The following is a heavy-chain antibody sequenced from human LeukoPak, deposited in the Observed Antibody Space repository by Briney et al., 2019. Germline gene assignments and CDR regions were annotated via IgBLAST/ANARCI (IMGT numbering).Heavy chain of an antibody. D-gene: IGHD3/OR15-3a*01. CDR2: IYYSGST. CDR1: GGSISSYY. Sequence: SETLSLTCTVSGGSISSYYWSWIRQPPGKGLEWIGYIYYSGSTNYNPSLKSRVTISVDTSKNQFSLKLSSVTAADTAVYYCAKDDFGTGYYPDYWGQGTLVTVSS. CDR3: AKDDFGTGYYPDY. J-gene: IGHJ4*02. V-gene: IGHV4-59*01.